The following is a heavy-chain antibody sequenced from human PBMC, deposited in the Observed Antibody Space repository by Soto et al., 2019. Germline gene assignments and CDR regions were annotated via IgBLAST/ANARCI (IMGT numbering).Heavy chain of an antibody. CDR3: ARGSKKRRSATERYSGTTEKYYFDY. Sequence: PSETLSLTCTVSGGSISSGGYYWSWIRQHPGKGLEWIGYIYYSGSTYYNPSLKSRVTISVDTSKNQFSLKLSSVTAADTAVYYCARGSKKRRSATERYSGTTEKYYFDYWGQGTLVTVSS. D-gene: IGHD5-12*01. V-gene: IGHV4-31*03. J-gene: IGHJ4*02. CDR2: IYYSGST. CDR1: GGSISSGGYY.